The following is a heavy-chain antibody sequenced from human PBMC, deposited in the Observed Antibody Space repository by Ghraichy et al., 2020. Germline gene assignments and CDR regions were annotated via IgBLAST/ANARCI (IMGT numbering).Heavy chain of an antibody. CDR2: IYWDDDK. J-gene: IGHJ4*02. D-gene: IGHD6-19*01. CDR3: AHSLGQWLLTPPPFDY. CDR1: GFSLSTSGVG. V-gene: IGHV2-5*02. Sequence: SGPTLVKPTQTLTLTCTFSGFSLSTSGVGVGWIRQPPGKALEWLTFIYWDDDKRYSPSLKSRLTITKDTSKNQVVLTMANMDPVDTATYYCAHSLGQWLLTPPPFDYWGQGTLVTVSS.